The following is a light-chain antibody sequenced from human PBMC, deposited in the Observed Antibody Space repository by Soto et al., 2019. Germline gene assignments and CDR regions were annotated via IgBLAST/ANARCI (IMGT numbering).Light chain of an antibody. Sequence: EIVLTQSPATLSLSPGERATLSCRASQSVGTYLAWYQQKPGQAPRLLIYDASNRATGIPARFSGSGSGTDFTLSISSLEPEDFVLYYCQQRSNWLSFGGGTKVEIK. V-gene: IGKV3-11*01. CDR3: QQRSNWLS. CDR1: QSVGTY. J-gene: IGKJ4*01. CDR2: DAS.